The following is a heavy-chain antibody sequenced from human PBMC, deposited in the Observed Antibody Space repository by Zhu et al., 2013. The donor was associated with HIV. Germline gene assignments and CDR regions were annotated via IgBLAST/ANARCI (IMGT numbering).Heavy chain of an antibody. D-gene: IGHD3-3*01. CDR1: EGTFNTFS. V-gene: IGHV1-69*06. CDR2: IIPMSLET. Sequence: QVPLVQSGAEVKKPGSSVKVSCKSSEGTFNTFSFTWVRLAPGQGLEWMGGIIPMSLETNYAQKFQGRVTLTADKSTKTVYMELRSLRPEDTAVYYCARDPYHDFSSGFHHYYYGLDLWGQGTTVTVTS. CDR3: ARDPYHDFSSGFHHYYYGLDL. J-gene: IGHJ6*02.